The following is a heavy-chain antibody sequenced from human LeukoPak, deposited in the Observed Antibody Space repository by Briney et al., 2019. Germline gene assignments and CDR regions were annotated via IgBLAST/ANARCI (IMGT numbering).Heavy chain of an antibody. J-gene: IGHJ4*02. CDR2: IYYSGST. V-gene: IGHV4-59*12. CDR3: ARDNIAVAGTGFDY. CDR1: GGSISSYY. D-gene: IGHD6-19*01. Sequence: SETLSLTCTVSGGSISSYYWSWIRQPPGKGLEWIGYIYYSGSTNYNPSLKSRVTISVDKSKDQFSLKLSSVTAADTAVYYCARDNIAVAGTGFDYWGQGTLVTVSS.